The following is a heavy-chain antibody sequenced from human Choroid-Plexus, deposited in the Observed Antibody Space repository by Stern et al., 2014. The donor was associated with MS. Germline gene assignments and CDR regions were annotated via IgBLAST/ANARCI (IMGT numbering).Heavy chain of an antibody. CDR1: GFTFGSCA. Sequence: VQLVESGGGLVKPGRPLRLSCVASGFTFGSCAMHWVRQAPGKGMECVAGVSYDGSNKYYAGSVKGRFTISSDNSQNTLYMQMSSLSPEDTAVYYCAKDRQYLTYFFDHWGQGSLVTVSS. J-gene: IGHJ5*02. D-gene: IGHD2/OR15-2a*01. CDR2: VSYDGSNK. V-gene: IGHV3-30*18. CDR3: AKDRQYLTYFFDH.